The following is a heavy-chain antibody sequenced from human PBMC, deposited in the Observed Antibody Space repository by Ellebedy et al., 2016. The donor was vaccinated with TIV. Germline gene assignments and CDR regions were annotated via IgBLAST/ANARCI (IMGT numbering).Heavy chain of an antibody. CDR1: GFTFSSYA. J-gene: IGHJ3*02. Sequence: GESLKISXTASGFTFSSYAMTWVRQAPGEGLEWVSSLTRSGDNTYYAESVKGRFTISRDNAENTLYLHMNSLRAEDTAVYFCARDREGWETDAFDIWGQGTMVTVSS. V-gene: IGHV3-23*01. CDR2: LTRSGDNT. CDR3: ARDREGWETDAFDI. D-gene: IGHD1-26*01.